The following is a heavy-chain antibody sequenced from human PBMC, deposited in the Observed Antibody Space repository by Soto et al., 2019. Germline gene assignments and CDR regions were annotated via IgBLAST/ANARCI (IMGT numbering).Heavy chain of an antibody. CDR1: GGSISSGDYY. CDR3: ARGIGAAAGPIDY. J-gene: IGHJ4*02. Sequence: SETLSLSCTVSGGSISSGDYYWSWIRQPPGKGLEWIGYIYYSGSTYYNPSLKSRVTISVDTSKNQFSLKLSSVTAADAAVYYCARGIGAAAGPIDYWGQGTLVTVSS. V-gene: IGHV4-30-4*01. CDR2: IYYSGST. D-gene: IGHD6-13*01.